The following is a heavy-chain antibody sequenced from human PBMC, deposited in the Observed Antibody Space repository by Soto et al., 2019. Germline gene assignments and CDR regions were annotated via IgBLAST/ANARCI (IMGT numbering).Heavy chain of an antibody. CDR1: GFTFSSYA. CDR2: ISYDGSNK. J-gene: IGHJ6*02. CDR3: ARDLGGRYSYGYDYYYGMDV. Sequence: GGSLRLSCAASGFTFSSYAMHWVRQAPGKGLEWVAVISYDGSNKYYADSVKGRFTISRDNSKNTLYLQMNSLRAEDTAVYYCARDLGGRYSYGYDYYYGMDVWGQGTTVTVSS. V-gene: IGHV3-30-3*01. D-gene: IGHD5-18*01.